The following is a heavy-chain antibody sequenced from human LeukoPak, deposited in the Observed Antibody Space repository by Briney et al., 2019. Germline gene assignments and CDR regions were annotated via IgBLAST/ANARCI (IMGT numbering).Heavy chain of an antibody. Sequence: GASVKVSCKASGGTFSSYAISWVRQAPGQGLEWMGGIIPIFGTANYAQKSQGRVTITADKSTSTAYMELSSLRSEDTAVYYCARLQGIAAAGTWGQGTLVTVSS. CDR1: GGTFSSYA. CDR2: IIPIFGTA. V-gene: IGHV1-69*06. J-gene: IGHJ5*02. D-gene: IGHD6-13*01. CDR3: ARLQGIAAAGT.